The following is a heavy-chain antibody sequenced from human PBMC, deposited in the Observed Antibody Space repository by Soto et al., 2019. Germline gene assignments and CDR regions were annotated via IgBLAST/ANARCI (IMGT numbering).Heavy chain of an antibody. J-gene: IGHJ4*02. CDR3: ARERYDFWSGYSLDY. CDR2: IWYDGSNK. V-gene: IGHV3-33*01. CDR1: GFTFSSYG. D-gene: IGHD3-3*01. Sequence: QVQLVESGGGVVQPGRSLRLSCAASGFTFSSYGMHWVRQAPGKGLEWVAVIWYDGSNKYYADSVKSRFTISRDNSKNALYLQMNSLRAEDTAVYYCARERYDFWSGYSLDYWGQGTLVTVSS.